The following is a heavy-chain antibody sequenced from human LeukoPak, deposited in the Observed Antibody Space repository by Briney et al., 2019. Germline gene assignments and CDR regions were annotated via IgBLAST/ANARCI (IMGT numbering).Heavy chain of an antibody. CDR1: GFTFSSYW. D-gene: IGHD3-16*02. J-gene: IGHJ4*02. CDR2: IKTDGSST. CDR3: ARDQEYVWGSYRYVSLDY. Sequence: GGSLRLSCAASGFTFSSYWLHWVRQGPGKGLVWVSRIKTDGSSTDYADSVKGRFTISRDNSKNTLYLQMNSLRAEDTAVYYVARDQEYVWGSYRYVSLDYWGQGTLVTVSS. V-gene: IGHV3-74*01.